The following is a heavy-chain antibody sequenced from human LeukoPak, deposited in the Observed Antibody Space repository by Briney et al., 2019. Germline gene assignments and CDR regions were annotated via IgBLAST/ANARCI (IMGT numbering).Heavy chain of an antibody. V-gene: IGHV1-2*02. CDR2: INPNSGGT. CDR1: GYTFTGYY. Sequence: ASAKVSCKASGYTFTGYYMHWVRQAPGQGLEWMGWINPNSGGTNYAQMFQGRVTMTRDTSISTAYMELSRLRSDDTAVYYCARSHRITISQFDPWGQGTLVTVSS. CDR3: ARSHRITISQFDP. J-gene: IGHJ5*02. D-gene: IGHD3-9*01.